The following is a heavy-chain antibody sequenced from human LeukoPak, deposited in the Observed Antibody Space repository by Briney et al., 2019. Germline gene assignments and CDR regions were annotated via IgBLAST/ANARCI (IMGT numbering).Heavy chain of an antibody. CDR3: ARSITALIRFDYYFDY. J-gene: IGHJ4*02. D-gene: IGHD3-3*01. V-gene: IGHV4-30-4*08. CDR1: GGSISSGDYY. CDR2: IYYSGGT. Sequence: SETLSLTCTVSGGSISSGDYYWSWIRQPPGKGLEWIGYIYYSGGTYYNPSLKSRVTISVDTSKNQFSLKLSSVTAADTAVYYCARSITALIRFDYYFDYWGQGTLVTVSS.